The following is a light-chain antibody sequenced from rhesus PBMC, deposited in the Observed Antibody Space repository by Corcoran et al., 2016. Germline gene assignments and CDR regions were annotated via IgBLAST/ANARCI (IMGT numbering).Light chain of an antibody. CDR2: AAS. V-gene: IGKV1S12*01. CDR3: QHYYDNPYS. Sequence: DIQMTQSPSALSASVGDRVTISCRASQNIYSNLAWYQQKPGKAPKLLIDAASSLQTGIPSRFSGSGAGTDFTLTISSLKPEDSAAYYCQHYYDNPYSFGQGTKVEIK. CDR1: QNIYSN. J-gene: IGKJ2*01.